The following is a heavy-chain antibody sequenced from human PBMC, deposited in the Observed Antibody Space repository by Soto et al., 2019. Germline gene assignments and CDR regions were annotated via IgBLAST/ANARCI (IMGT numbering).Heavy chain of an antibody. CDR2: SYSSGST. D-gene: IGHD2-2*02. CDR1: GGSVSSDTHY. Sequence: SETLSLTCTVSGGSVSSDTHYWSWIRQPPVKRLEGIGFSYSSGSTNYNASLKSRVTMSVDTSKNQFSLKLRSVIVADTAVYHCARFVRSCSGTTCYTRADVWGQGTTVTVSS. CDR3: ARFVRSCSGTTCYTRADV. V-gene: IGHV4-61*01. J-gene: IGHJ6*02.